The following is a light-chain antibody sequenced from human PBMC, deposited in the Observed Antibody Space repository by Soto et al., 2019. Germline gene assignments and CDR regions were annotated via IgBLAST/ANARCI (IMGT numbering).Light chain of an antibody. J-gene: IGLJ2*01. CDR1: KLGDKF. CDR2: QDK. V-gene: IGLV3-1*01. Sequence: SYELTQPPSVSVSPGQTANITCSGNKLGDKFTSWYQQKPGQSPVLVIYQDKKRPSGIPERISGSTFGNTATLTISGTQAMDEADYYCQAWDSTTHVVFGGGTKVTVL. CDR3: QAWDSTTHVV.